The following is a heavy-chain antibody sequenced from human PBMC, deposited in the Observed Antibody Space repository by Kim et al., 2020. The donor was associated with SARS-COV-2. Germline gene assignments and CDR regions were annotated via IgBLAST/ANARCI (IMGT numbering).Heavy chain of an antibody. CDR1: GGSISSGGYY. CDR2: IDYSGST. D-gene: IGHD2-15*01. Sequence: SETLSLTCTVSGGSISSGGYYWSWIRQHPGKGLEWIGYIDYSGSTYYNPSLKSRVTISVDTSKNQFSLKLSSVTAADTAVYYCARDVTRGMDVWGQGTTVTVSS. J-gene: IGHJ6*02. CDR3: ARDVTRGMDV. V-gene: IGHV4-31*03.